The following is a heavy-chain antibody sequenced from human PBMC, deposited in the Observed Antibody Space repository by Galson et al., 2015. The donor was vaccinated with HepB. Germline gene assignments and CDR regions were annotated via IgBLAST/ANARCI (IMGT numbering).Heavy chain of an antibody. CDR2: IIPILGIA. Sequence: SVKVSCKASGGTFSSYAISWVRQAPGQGLEWMGRIIPILGIANYAQKFQGRVTITADKSTSTAYMELSSLRSEDTAVYYCARGSRPGVYGMDVWVQGTTVTVSS. CDR1: GGTFSSYA. CDR3: ARGSRPGVYGMDV. V-gene: IGHV1-69*04. D-gene: IGHD3-10*01. J-gene: IGHJ6*02.